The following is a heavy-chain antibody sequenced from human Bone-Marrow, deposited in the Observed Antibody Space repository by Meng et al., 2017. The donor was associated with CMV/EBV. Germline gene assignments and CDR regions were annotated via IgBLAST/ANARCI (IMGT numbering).Heavy chain of an antibody. Sequence: GGSLRLSCAASGFTFSSYWMSWVRQAPGKGLEWVANIKQDGSEKYYVDSVKGRFTISRDNAKNSLYLQMNSLRAEVTAVYYCARDVVPAADPNNWFDPWGQGTLVTVSS. CDR3: ARDVVPAADPNNWFDP. V-gene: IGHV3-7*03. D-gene: IGHD2-2*01. J-gene: IGHJ5*02. CDR2: IKQDGSEK. CDR1: GFTFSSYW.